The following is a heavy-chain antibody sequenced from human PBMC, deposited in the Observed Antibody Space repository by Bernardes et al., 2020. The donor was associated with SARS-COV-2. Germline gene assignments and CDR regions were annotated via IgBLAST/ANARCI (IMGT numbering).Heavy chain of an antibody. V-gene: IGHV3-30-3*01. CDR3: ARDLTAYYYYMDV. J-gene: IGHJ6*02. Sequence: GGSLRLSCAASGFTFSSYAMHWVRQAPGKGLEWVAVISYDGSNKYYADSVKGRFTISRDNSKTTLYLQMNSLRAEDTAVYYCARDLTAYYYYMDVWGQGTTVTVSS. CDR1: GFTFSSYA. CDR2: ISYDGSNK. D-gene: IGHD2-21*01.